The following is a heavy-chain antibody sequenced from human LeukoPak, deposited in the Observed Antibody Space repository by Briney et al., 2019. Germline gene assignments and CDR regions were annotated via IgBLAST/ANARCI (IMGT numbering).Heavy chain of an antibody. V-gene: IGHV3-23*01. CDR2: ISGSGGTT. Sequence: GGSLRLSCAASGFTFSDYAMTWVRQAPGKGLEWVSGISGSGGTTYYADSVKGRFTISRDNSKNTLYLQMNSLRAEDTAVYYCAKEASIVVITTTGAFDIWGQGTMVTVSS. CDR3: AKEASIVVITTTGAFDI. J-gene: IGHJ3*02. D-gene: IGHD3-22*01. CDR1: GFTFSDYA.